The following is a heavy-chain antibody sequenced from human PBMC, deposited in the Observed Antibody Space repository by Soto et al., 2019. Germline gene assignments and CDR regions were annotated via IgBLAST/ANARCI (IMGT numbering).Heavy chain of an antibody. CDR2: VQSNQVT. CDR1: GFTFGSYA. J-gene: IGHJ4*02. CDR3: AKWLRGGSFYCDF. V-gene: IGHV3-23*01. D-gene: IGHD1-26*01. Sequence: PGGSLRLSCRASGFTFGSYAMSWVRQAPGKGLEWVALVQSNQVTYHADSVRGRFTVSRDNSKNTMYLQMDSLRVEDTALYYCAKWLRGGSFYCDFWGQGAMVTVSS.